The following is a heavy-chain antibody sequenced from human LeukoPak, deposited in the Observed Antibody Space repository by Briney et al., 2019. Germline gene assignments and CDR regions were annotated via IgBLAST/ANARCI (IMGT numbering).Heavy chain of an antibody. V-gene: IGHV3-23*01. CDR3: AKSFGGSYLARLYFDY. Sequence: GGSLRLSCAASGFTFSSYAMSWVRQAPGKGLEWVSAISGSGGSTYYADSVKGRFTISRDNSKNTLYLQMNSLRAEDTAVYYCAKSFGGSYLARLYFDYWGQGTLVTVSS. CDR2: ISGSGGST. CDR1: GFTFSSYA. D-gene: IGHD1-26*01. J-gene: IGHJ4*02.